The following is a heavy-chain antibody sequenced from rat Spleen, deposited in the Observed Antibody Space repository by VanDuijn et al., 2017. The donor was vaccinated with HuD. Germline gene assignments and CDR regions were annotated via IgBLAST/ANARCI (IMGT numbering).Heavy chain of an antibody. Sequence: EVQLVESGGGLVQPGSPLKLSCAASGFTFSSNWLNWIRQAPGQGLEWVASINPDGSNTYYPDTVKGRFTISRDNARSTLNLHMDSLRSEDTAIYYCTRRGYLSDWYFDFWGPGTMVTVSS. CDR3: TRRGYLSDWYFDF. CDR1: GFTFSSNW. V-gene: IGHV5-35*01. D-gene: IGHD4-4*01. J-gene: IGHJ1*01. CDR2: INPDGSNT.